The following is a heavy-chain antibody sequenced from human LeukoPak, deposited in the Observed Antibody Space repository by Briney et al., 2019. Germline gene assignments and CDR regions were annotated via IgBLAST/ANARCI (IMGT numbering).Heavy chain of an antibody. CDR3: ARDRDSGWYETAFDY. Sequence: PSETLSLTCTVSGGSISSYYWSWIRQPPGKGLEWIGYIYYSGSTNYNPSLKSRVTISVDTSKNQFSLKLSSVTAADTAVYYCARDRDSGWYETAFDYWGQGTLVTVSS. CDR2: IYYSGST. CDR1: GGSISSYY. V-gene: IGHV4-59*01. D-gene: IGHD6-19*01. J-gene: IGHJ4*02.